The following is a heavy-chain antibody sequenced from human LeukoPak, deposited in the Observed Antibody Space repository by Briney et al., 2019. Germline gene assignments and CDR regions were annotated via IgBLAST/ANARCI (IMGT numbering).Heavy chain of an antibody. CDR3: ARVYYDFWSGYYPYYYYMDV. D-gene: IGHD3-3*01. CDR2: IYCSGST. CDR1: GGSISSHY. Sequence: SETLSLTCTVSGGSISSHYWSWIRQPPGKGLEWIGYIYCSGSTNYNPSLKSRVTISVDTSKNQFSLKLSSVTAADTAVYYCARVYYDFWSGYYPYYYYMDVWGKGTTVTVSS. J-gene: IGHJ6*03. V-gene: IGHV4-59*11.